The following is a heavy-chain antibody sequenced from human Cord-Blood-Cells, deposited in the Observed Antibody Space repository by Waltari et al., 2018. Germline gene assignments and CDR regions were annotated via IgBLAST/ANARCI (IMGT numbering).Heavy chain of an antibody. CDR3: ARDSTTIFGVVIYYFDY. D-gene: IGHD3-3*01. V-gene: IGHV1-2*02. CDR1: GYTFTGYY. CDR2: MNPNSGGT. J-gene: IGHJ4*02. Sequence: QVQLVQSGAEVKKPGASVKVSCKASGYTFTGYYMHWVRQAPGQGLEWMGWMNPNSGGTNYAQKFQGRVTMTRDTSISTAYMGLGRLRSDDTAVYYCARDSTTIFGVVIYYFDYWGQGTLVTVSS.